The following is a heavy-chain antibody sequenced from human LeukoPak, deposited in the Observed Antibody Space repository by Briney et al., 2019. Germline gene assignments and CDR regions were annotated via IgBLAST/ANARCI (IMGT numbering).Heavy chain of an antibody. CDR1: GGTFSSYA. CDR3: ARGSPLRYFDWLCDY. Sequence: SVKVSCKASGGTFSSYAISWVRQAPGQGLEWMGGIIPIFGTANSAQKFQGRVTITADESTSTAYMELSSLRSEDTAVYYCARGSPLRYFDWLCDYWGQGTLVTVSS. CDR2: IIPIFGTA. D-gene: IGHD3-9*01. J-gene: IGHJ4*02. V-gene: IGHV1-69*13.